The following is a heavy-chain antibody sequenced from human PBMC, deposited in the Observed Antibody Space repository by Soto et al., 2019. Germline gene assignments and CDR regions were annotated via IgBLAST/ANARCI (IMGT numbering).Heavy chain of an antibody. CDR1: AGPVSSGGYS. CDR2: IYYSGNT. CDR3: SRGSGHSGGWYLEEGWFDP. V-gene: IGHV4-61*08. Sequence: SETLSLTCTVSAGPVSSGGYSWSWIRQPPGKGLERIGDIYYSGNTNYSPSLKSRVTISVDTSKNQFSLKLSSVTAADTAVYYCSRGSGHSGGWYLEEGWFDPWGQGTLVTSP. J-gene: IGHJ5*02. D-gene: IGHD6-19*01.